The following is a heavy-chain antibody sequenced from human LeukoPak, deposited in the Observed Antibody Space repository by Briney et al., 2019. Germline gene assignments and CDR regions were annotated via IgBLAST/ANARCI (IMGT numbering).Heavy chain of an antibody. D-gene: IGHD4-23*01. J-gene: IGHJ4*02. V-gene: IGHV1-69*13. CDR1: GGTFSSYA. CDR2: IIPIFGTA. CDR3: ARDLGYGGADFDY. Sequence: SVTVSCKASGGTFSSYAISWVRQAPGQGLEWMGGIIPIFGTASYAQKFQGRVTITADESTSTAYMELSSLRSEDTAVYYCARDLGYGGADFDYWGQGTLVTVSS.